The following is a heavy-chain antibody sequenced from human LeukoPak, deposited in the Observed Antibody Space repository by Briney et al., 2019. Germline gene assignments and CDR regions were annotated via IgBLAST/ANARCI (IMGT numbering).Heavy chain of an antibody. Sequence: GASVKVSCKASGYTFTSYGISWVRQAPGQRLEWMGWISAYNGNTNYAQKLQGRVTMTTDTSTSTAYMELRSLRSDDTAVYYCARDLGIAVAGRYFDYWGQGTLVTVSS. CDR3: ARDLGIAVAGRYFDY. CDR2: ISAYNGNT. J-gene: IGHJ4*02. CDR1: GYTFTSYG. D-gene: IGHD6-19*01. V-gene: IGHV1-18*04.